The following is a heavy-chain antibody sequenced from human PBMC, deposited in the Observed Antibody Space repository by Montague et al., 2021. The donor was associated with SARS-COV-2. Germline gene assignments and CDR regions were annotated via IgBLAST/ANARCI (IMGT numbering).Heavy chain of an antibody. J-gene: IGHJ6*01. CDR1: GFSLSTSGMC. Sequence: PALVKPTQTLTLTCTFSGFSLSTSGMCVSWIRQPPGKALEWLARIYWNDDKRYNPSLKSRLTITRDASPDQVVLTMTNTAPADTGTYYCAHISNMCSSTGCNDYYGLDVWGQGTAVTV. V-gene: IGHV2-5*08. CDR3: AHISNMCSSTGCNDYYGLDV. CDR2: IYWNDDK. D-gene: IGHD2-2*01.